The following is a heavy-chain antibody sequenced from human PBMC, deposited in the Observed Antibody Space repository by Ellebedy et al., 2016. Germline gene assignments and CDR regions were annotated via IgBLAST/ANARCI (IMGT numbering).Heavy chain of an antibody. Sequence: GESLKISXRGSGYTFSSYWNGWVRQMPGQGLEWMGIIYPGDSDTRYSPSFQGQVTISADKSTSTAYLQWRSLKASDTAMYYCARRQLDPRSPWFGAFDIWGQGTMVTVSS. V-gene: IGHV5-51*01. D-gene: IGHD3-10*01. CDR2: IYPGDSDT. J-gene: IGHJ3*02. CDR3: ARRQLDPRSPWFGAFDI. CDR1: GYTFSSYW.